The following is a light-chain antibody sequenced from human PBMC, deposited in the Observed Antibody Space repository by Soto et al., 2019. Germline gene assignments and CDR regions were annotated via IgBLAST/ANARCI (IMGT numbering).Light chain of an antibody. J-gene: IGLJ1*01. V-gene: IGLV2-14*01. Sequence: QSVLTQPASVSGSPGQSITISCSGTSSDVGGYNYVSWYQQHPGKAPKLMIYEVSNRPSGVSNRFSGSKSGNTASLTISGLQGEDEADYYCSSYTSSSPYVFGTGTQLTVL. CDR1: SSDVGGYNY. CDR2: EVS. CDR3: SSYTSSSPYV.